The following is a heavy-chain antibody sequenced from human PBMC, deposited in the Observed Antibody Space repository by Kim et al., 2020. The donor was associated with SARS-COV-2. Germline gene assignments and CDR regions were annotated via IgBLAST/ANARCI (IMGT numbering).Heavy chain of an antibody. J-gene: IGHJ5*02. Sequence: GSTNYNPSLKSRVTISVDKSKNQFSLKLSSVTAADTAVYYCAKSIEGFDPWGQGTLVTVSS. V-gene: IGHV4-4*02. CDR2: GST. CDR3: AKSIEGFDP.